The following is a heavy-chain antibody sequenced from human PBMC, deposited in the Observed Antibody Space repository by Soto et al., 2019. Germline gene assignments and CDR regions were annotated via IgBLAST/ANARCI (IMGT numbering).Heavy chain of an antibody. CDR1: GFTFSSNA. Sequence: GGSLRLSCAASGFTFSSNAMSWVRQAPGKGLEWVSAISGSGGNTYYADSVKGRFTISRDKSKNTLWLQMNSLRAEDTAVYYCAKYYYDSSGYQDYWGQGTLVTVSS. CDR2: ISGSGGNT. CDR3: AKYYYDSSGYQDY. D-gene: IGHD3-22*01. V-gene: IGHV3-23*01. J-gene: IGHJ4*02.